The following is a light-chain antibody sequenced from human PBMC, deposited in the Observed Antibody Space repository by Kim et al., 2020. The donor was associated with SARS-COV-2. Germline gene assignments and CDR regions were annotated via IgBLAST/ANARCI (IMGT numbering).Light chain of an antibody. Sequence: EIVLTQSPGTLSLSPGERATLSCRTSQSVSSSYLAWYHQKPGQAPRLLIYGASSRATGIPDRFSGSGAGTDFTLTISRLEPEDFAVYYCQQYGSSKEFTFGPGTKLEI. CDR2: GAS. CDR3: QQYGSSKEFT. V-gene: IGKV3-20*01. CDR1: QSVSSSY. J-gene: IGKJ3*01.